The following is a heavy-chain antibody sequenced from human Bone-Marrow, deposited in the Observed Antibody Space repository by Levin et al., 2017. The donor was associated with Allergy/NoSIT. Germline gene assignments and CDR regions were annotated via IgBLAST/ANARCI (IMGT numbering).Heavy chain of an antibody. CDR3: ARVSSRWYNWFDL. CDR2: VYDSGSA. V-gene: IGHV4-59*01. J-gene: IGHJ5*02. Sequence: SETLSLTCTVSGGSIFSYYWSWLRLAPGKGLEWIGYVYDSGSAEYNPSLKSRVTILIDTSKNQFSLRLSSLTAADTAVYYCARVSSRWYNWFDLWGQGTRVTVSS. CDR1: GGSIFSYY. D-gene: IGHD2-15*01.